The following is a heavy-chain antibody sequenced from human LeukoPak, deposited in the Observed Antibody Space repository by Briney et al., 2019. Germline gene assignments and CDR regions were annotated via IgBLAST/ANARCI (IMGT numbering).Heavy chain of an antibody. J-gene: IGHJ4*02. CDR1: GFTFSGYT. CDR2: ISSSSSTI. D-gene: IGHD3-22*01. V-gene: IGHV3-48*01. CDR3: AKAHYYDSSGYLYYFDY. Sequence: PGGSLRLSCAASGFTFSGYTMNWVRQAPGKGLEWVSYISSSSSTIYYADSVKGRFTISRDNAKNSLYPQMNSLRAEDTAVYYCAKAHYYDSSGYLYYFDYWGQGTLVTVSS.